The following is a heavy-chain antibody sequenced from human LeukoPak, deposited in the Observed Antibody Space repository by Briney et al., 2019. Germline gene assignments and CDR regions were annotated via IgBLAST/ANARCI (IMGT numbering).Heavy chain of an antibody. Sequence: PSQTLSLTCTVSGGSISSGSYYWSWIRQPAGKGLEWIGRIYTRGSTNYNPSLKSRVTISVDTSKNQFSLKLSSVTAADTAVYYCARGGSDILTGYPAPGLSDYGGQGTLVTVSS. D-gene: IGHD3-9*01. CDR1: GGSISSGSYY. CDR3: ARGGSDILTGYPAPGLSDY. J-gene: IGHJ4*02. V-gene: IGHV4-61*02. CDR2: IYTRGST.